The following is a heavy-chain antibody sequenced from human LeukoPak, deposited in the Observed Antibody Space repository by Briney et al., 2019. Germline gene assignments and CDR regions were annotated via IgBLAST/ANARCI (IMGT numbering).Heavy chain of an antibody. D-gene: IGHD4-17*01. J-gene: IGHJ4*02. CDR2: IIPIFGTA. Sequence: EASVKLSCTASGGTFTSYAISWVRQAPGQGLEWMGGIIPIFGTANYAQKFQGRVTITADESTSTAYMELSSLRSEDRAVCYCEIHPRDYRLYYFDYWGQGTLVTVSS. CDR1: GGTFTSYA. CDR3: EIHPRDYRLYYFDY. V-gene: IGHV1-69*13.